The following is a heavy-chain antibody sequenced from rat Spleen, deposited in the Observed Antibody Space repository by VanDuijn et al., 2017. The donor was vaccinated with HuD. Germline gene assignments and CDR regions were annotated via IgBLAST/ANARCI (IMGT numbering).Heavy chain of an antibody. CDR3: AKRGWYYFDY. D-gene: IGHD1-1*01. V-gene: IGHV5-25*01. J-gene: IGHJ3*01. CDR1: GFTFSSFV. Sequence: EVQLVESGGGLVQPGRSLKLSCAASGFTFSSFVMAWVRQAPKKGLEWVASITSGGSNTYYPDSVKGRFTISRDNAKSTLYLEMGSLRSEDTATYYCAKRGWYYFDYWGQGTLVTVSS. CDR2: ITSGGSNT.